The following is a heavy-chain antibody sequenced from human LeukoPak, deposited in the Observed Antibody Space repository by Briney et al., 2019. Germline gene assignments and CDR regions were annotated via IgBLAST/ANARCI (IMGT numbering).Heavy chain of an antibody. CDR3: AKKGATTGDFDY. J-gene: IGHJ4*02. CDR1: VFTFSNFL. D-gene: IGHD1-26*01. V-gene: IGHV3-23*01. Sequence: GGFLRLSCAASVFTFSNFLMTWVRHAPWKGREWVSGISGSGGDTYYADSVKGRFTIPRDNSKNTLYLQMNSLRAEDTAVYYCAKKGATTGDFDYWGQGTLVTVSS. CDR2: ISGSGGDT.